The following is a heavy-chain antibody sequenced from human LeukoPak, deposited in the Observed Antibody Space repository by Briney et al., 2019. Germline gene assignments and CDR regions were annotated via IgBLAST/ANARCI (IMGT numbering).Heavy chain of an antibody. Sequence: SETLSLTCAVYGGSFSGYYWSWIRQPPGKGLEWIGEINHSGSTNYNPSLKSRVTISVDTSKNQFSLKLSSVTAADTAVYYCARGRFRPASIVAPWPGYMDVWGKGTTVTVSS. D-gene: IGHD2-2*01. CDR3: ARGRFRPASIVAPWPGYMDV. V-gene: IGHV4-34*01. J-gene: IGHJ6*03. CDR2: INHSGST. CDR1: GGSFSGYY.